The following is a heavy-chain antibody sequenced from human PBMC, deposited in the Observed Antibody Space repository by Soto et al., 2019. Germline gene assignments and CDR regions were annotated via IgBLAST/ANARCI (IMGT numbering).Heavy chain of an antibody. CDR1: GDSLTNNHW. Sequence: PSETLSLTCDVSGDSLTNNHWWSWVRQAPGKGLEWIGEIWHTGRPNYNPSLKSRVAISIDKSKNQFSLKLSSVTAADTAVYYCVRDSWTGCSSINCYMHWGQGTLVTVSS. V-gene: IGHV4-4*02. CDR3: VRDSWTGCSSINCYMH. CDR2: IWHTGRP. J-gene: IGHJ4*02. D-gene: IGHD2-15*01.